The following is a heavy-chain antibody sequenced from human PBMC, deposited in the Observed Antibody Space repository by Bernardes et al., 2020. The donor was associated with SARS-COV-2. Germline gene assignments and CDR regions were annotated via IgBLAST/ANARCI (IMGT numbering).Heavy chain of an antibody. CDR1: GASISSGDYF. CDR2: IHNSGST. D-gene: IGHD3-16*01. CDR3: ARYDGFRGIDY. V-gene: IGHV4-39*01. Sequence: SETLSLTCTVSGASISSGDYFWGWIRQTPGMGLEWIGSIHNSGSTYFTPSFKSRVTISVDSSKNQFSLRLSSVTAVDTAVYYCARYDGFRGIDYWGQGTLVTVSS. J-gene: IGHJ4*02.